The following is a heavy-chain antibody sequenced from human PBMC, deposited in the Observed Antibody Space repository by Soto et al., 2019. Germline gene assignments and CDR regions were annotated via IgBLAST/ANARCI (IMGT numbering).Heavy chain of an antibody. CDR3: ARDHQGSEALFAY. J-gene: IGHJ4*02. D-gene: IGHD1-26*01. V-gene: IGHV3-33*01. CDR1: GFTFSSYG. Sequence: PGGSLRLSCAASGFTFSSYGMHWVRQAPGKGLEWVAVIWYDGSNKYYADSVKGRFTISRDNSKNTLYLQMNSLRAEDTAVYYCARDHQGSEALFAYWGQGTLVTVSS. CDR2: IWYDGSNK.